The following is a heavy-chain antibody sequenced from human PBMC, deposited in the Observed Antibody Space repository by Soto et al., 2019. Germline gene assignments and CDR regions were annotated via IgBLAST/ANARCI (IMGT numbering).Heavy chain of an antibody. CDR3: ESAGYSWGGWTQAGDYCDY. CDR2: ISAYTGNA. D-gene: IGHD6-19*01. CDR1: GYTFSSYG. V-gene: IGHV1-18*01. J-gene: IGHJ4*02. Sequence: QVQLVQSGAEVKKPGASVKVSCKASGYTFSSYGISWVRQAPGQGLEWMGWISAYTGNANYAQKLQGRVSMTTDPSPSTAYTELRRLRSCDTALYDCESAGYSWGGWTQAGDYCDYLGQGHLVTVSS.